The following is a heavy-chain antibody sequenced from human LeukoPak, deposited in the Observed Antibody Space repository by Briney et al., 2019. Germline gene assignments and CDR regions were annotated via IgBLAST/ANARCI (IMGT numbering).Heavy chain of an antibody. V-gene: IGHV3-53*04. CDR2: IYSGGST. Sequence: GSLRLSCAASGFXVSSNYMTWVRQAPGKGLEWVSAIYSGGSTYYADSVKGRFTISRHDSKNALYLQMNSLRPEDTAVYYCASGPITIFGAFDYWGQGTLVTVSS. CDR1: GFXVSSNY. CDR3: ASGPITIFGAFDY. J-gene: IGHJ4*02. D-gene: IGHD3-3*01.